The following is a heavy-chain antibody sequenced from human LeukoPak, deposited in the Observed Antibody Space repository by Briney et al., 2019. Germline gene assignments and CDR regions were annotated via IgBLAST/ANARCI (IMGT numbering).Heavy chain of an antibody. CDR3: ARDRYGYCYFDC. D-gene: IGHD5-18*01. J-gene: IGHJ4*02. Sequence: SGGSLRLSCAASGFTVSSSYMNWVRQAPGKGLEWISVIYSGGRSYYADSVKGRFTISRDNSKNTLYLQMNSLRAEDTAVYYCARDRYGYCYFDCWGQGTVVTVSS. V-gene: IGHV3-53*01. CDR1: GFTVSSSY. CDR2: IYSGGRS.